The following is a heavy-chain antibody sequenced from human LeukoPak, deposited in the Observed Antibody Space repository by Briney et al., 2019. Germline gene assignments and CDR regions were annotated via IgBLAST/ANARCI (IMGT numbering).Heavy chain of an antibody. CDR1: GGSISSYY. Sequence: SETLSLTCTVSGGSISSYYWSWIRQPPGKGLEWIGYIYYSGSTNYNPSLKSRVTISVDTSKNQFSLRLSSVTAADTALYYCARSRGYFDYWGQGTLVSVSS. V-gene: IGHV4-59*01. CDR2: IYYSGST. J-gene: IGHJ4*02. CDR3: ARSRGYFDY. D-gene: IGHD6-13*01.